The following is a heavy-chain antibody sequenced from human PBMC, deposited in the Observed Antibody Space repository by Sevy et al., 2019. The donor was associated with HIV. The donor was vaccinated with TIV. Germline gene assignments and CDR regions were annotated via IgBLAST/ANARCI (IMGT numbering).Heavy chain of an antibody. D-gene: IGHD3-22*01. CDR2: IRRSTEYI. V-gene: IGHV3-21*01. CDR3: ARVRDTSDFPAAFDY. CDR1: GFTFNYYT. J-gene: IGHJ4*02. Sequence: GGSLRLSCAASGFTFNYYTMKWVRQAPGKGLEWVSSIRRSTEYIYYADSVKGRFTISRDNAKKSLYLQMNSLRAEDTALYYCARVRDTSDFPAAFDYWGQGTLVTVSS.